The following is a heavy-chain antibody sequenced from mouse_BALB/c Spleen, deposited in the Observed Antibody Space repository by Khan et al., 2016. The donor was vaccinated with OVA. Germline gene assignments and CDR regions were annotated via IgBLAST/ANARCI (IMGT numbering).Heavy chain of an antibody. CDR2: IWSGGST. CDR3: ARNQGGYYGSSAGFAY. CDR1: GFSLTNYG. J-gene: IGHJ3*01. Sequence: QVQLKQSGPGLVQPSQSLSITCTVSGFSLTNYGVHWVRQSPGKGLEWLGVIWSGGSTDYYAAFISRLTISKDNSKSRVLFNMTSLHADDPAIYCCARNQGGYYGSSAGFAYWGQGTLVTVSA. D-gene: IGHD1-1*01. V-gene: IGHV2-4-1*01.